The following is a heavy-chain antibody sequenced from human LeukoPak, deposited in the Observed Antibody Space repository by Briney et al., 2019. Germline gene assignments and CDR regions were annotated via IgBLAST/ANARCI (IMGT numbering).Heavy chain of an antibody. CDR1: GFTFSNYA. D-gene: IGHD3-16*01. Sequence: GGSLRLSCAASGFTFSNYAIHWVCQAPGKGLEWVPVISYDGSNKYYADPVKGRFTISRDNSKNTLYLQMNSLRAEDTAVYYCARDFRAGGVTSKAFDIWGQGTMVTVSS. CDR2: ISYDGSNK. V-gene: IGHV3-30*04. CDR3: ARDFRAGGVTSKAFDI. J-gene: IGHJ3*02.